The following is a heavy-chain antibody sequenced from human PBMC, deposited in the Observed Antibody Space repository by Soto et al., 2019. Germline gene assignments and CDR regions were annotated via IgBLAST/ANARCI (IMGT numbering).Heavy chain of an antibody. Sequence: QVQLQESGPGLVKPSQTLSLTCTVSGGSISSGGTGSYWTWIRQLPGKGLEWIGYIYYTGNTYYNPSLTGXPTISIDTSENQFSLKLTSVTAAATAVYFCASGHDAYKVRYWGQGTLVTVSS. J-gene: IGHJ4*02. CDR3: ASGHDAYKVRY. V-gene: IGHV4-31*03. CDR1: GGSISSGGTGSY. CDR2: IYYTGNT. D-gene: IGHD1-1*01.